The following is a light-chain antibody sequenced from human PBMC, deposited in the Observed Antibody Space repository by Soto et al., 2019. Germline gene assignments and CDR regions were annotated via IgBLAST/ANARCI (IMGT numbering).Light chain of an antibody. CDR1: SSDVGNYDY. CDR3: SSFAGSPVV. CDR2: EVS. Sequence: QSALTQPASVSGSPGQSITISCTGTSSDVGNYDYVSWYQQHPGKAPKLMIYEVSNRPSGVSHRFSGSKSGNTASLTISGLQAEDEADYYCSSFAGSPVVFGGGTKLTVL. V-gene: IGLV2-14*01. J-gene: IGLJ2*01.